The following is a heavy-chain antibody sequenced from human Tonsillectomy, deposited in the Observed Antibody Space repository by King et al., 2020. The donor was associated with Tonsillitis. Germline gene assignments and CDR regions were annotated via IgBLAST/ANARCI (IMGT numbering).Heavy chain of an antibody. V-gene: IGHV3-21*01. CDR3: GRGATPGVTMGTIDY. Sequence: VQLVEAGGGLVKPGGSLRLSCAASGFTFRTYSLNWVRHASGKALEWVSFISSSSTFIQYADLGKGRFTISRDNAKSSVYLEMNSLRAEDTAMYYCGRGATPGVTMGTIDYWGQGILVTVSS. CDR1: GFTFRTYS. J-gene: IGHJ4*02. D-gene: IGHD4/OR15-4a*01. CDR2: ISSSSTFI.